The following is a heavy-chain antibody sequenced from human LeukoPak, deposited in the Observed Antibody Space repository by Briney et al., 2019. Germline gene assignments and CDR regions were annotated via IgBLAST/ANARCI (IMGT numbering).Heavy chain of an antibody. CDR2: INPGGTET. D-gene: IGHD6-19*01. CDR3: GRFGYVAGVDL. CDR1: GFSFSNFA. Sequence: GGSLRLSCAASGFSFSNFAMSWVRQAPGTGLEWVANINPGGTETYYVEPVKGRLTISRDNAKNLVYLQMNSLRAEDPAVYHCGRFGYVAGVDLWGQGTLVTVSS. V-gene: IGHV3-7*01. J-gene: IGHJ4*02.